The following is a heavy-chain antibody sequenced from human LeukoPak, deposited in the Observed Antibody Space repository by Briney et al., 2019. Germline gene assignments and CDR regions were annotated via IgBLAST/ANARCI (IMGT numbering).Heavy chain of an antibody. Sequence: KPSETLSLTCTVSGGSISSYYWSWIRQPAGKGLEWIGRIYTSGSTNYNPSLKSRVTMSVDTSKNQFSLKLSSVTAADTAVYYCARDYGDYGDQSVFDYWGQGTLVTVSS. CDR1: GGSISSYY. V-gene: IGHV4-4*07. J-gene: IGHJ4*02. CDR2: IYTSGST. D-gene: IGHD4-17*01. CDR3: ARDYGDYGDQSVFDY.